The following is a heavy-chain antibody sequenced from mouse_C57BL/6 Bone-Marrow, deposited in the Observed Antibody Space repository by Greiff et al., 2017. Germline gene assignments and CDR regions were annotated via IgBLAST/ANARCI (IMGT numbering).Heavy chain of an antibody. Sequence: EVQRVESGGGLVQPGGSLSLSCAASGFTFTDYYMSWVRQPPGKALEWLGFIRNKANGYTTEYSASVKGRFTISRDNSQSFLYLQMNALRAEDSATYDCARYTPDGYYPYWGQGTTLTVSS. V-gene: IGHV7-3*01. CDR1: GFTFTDYY. CDR3: ARYTPDGYYPY. J-gene: IGHJ2*01. D-gene: IGHD2-3*01. CDR2: IRNKANGYTT.